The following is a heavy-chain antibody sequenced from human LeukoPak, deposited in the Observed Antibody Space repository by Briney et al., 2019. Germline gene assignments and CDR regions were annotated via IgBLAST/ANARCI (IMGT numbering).Heavy chain of an antibody. D-gene: IGHD2-8*01. CDR2: IYSGGST. J-gene: IGHJ4*02. CDR3: ARDLLEWYFDY. V-gene: IGHV3-66*01. CDR1: GLTVSSTY. Sequence: GGSLRLSCAASGLTVSSTYMSWVRQTPGKGLEWVSVIYSGGSTYYADSSKDRFTISRDNSKNTLYLQMNSLSAEDTAVYYCARDLLEWYFDYWGQGTLVSVSS.